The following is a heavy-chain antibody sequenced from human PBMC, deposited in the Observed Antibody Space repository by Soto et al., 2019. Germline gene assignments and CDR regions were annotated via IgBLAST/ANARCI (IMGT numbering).Heavy chain of an antibody. Sequence: EVQLVESGGGLVEPGGSLRLSCAASGFTFSNFEMSWVRQAPGKGLEWVSSFRSSDNSIYYAASVRGRFTISRDNAKNSLYLQMNSLRAEDTAVYYCAGGCCCYDPSYLDYWGQGTVVTVSS. CDR1: GFTFSNFE. J-gene: IGHJ4*02. CDR2: FRSSDNSI. CDR3: AGGCCCYDPSYLDY. D-gene: IGHD5-12*01. V-gene: IGHV3-48*03.